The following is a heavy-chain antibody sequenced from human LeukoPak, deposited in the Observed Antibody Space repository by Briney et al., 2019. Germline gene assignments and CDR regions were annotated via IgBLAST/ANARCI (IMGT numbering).Heavy chain of an antibody. Sequence: GGSLRLSCAASGFTVTSNYMSWVRQAPGKGLEWVSVIYGGGSTYYADSVKGRFTISRDNSKNTLYLQMNSLRAEDTAVYYCARDSTWAWLATDWGQGTLVTVSS. V-gene: IGHV3-53*01. CDR1: GFTVTSNY. CDR2: IYGGGST. D-gene: IGHD5-24*01. CDR3: ARDSTWAWLATD. J-gene: IGHJ4*02.